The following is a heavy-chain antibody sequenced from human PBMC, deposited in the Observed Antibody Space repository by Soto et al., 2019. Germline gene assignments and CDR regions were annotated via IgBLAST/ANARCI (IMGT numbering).Heavy chain of an antibody. CDR3: ATLSMMTALGVAY. J-gene: IGHJ4*02. V-gene: IGHV3-15*07. CDR2: IRSKADGGTT. CDR1: GFTLSNAR. Sequence: TGGSLRLSCAASGFTLSNARMNWVRQAPGKGLEWVGRIRSKADGGTTDYAAPVKGRFTVSRDDSENTLWLQMNSLKTEDTAVYYCATLSMMTALGVAYWGQGIMVTVSS. D-gene: IGHD2-21*02.